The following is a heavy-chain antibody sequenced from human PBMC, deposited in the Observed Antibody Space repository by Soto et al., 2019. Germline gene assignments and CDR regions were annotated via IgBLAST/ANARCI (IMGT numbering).Heavy chain of an antibody. Sequence: GASVKVSCKASGYTFTSYGISWVRQAPGQGLEWKGWISAYNGNTNYAQKLQGRVTMTTDTSTSTAYMELRSLRSDDTAVYYCARHVGYCSSTSCYGPFDPWGQGTLVTVSS. CDR2: ISAYNGNT. V-gene: IGHV1-18*01. CDR3: ARHVGYCSSTSCYGPFDP. CDR1: GYTFTSYG. J-gene: IGHJ5*02. D-gene: IGHD2-2*01.